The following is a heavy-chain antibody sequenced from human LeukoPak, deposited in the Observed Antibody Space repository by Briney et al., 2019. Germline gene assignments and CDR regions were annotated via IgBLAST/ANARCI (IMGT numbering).Heavy chain of an antibody. V-gene: IGHV1-2*02. CDR3: ARDRPSYGSGSKGGGGQTVRYYYYMDV. Sequence: ASVKVSCKASGYTFTGYYMHWVRQAPGQGLEWMGWINPNSGGTNYAQKFQGRVTMTRDTSISTAYMELSRLRSDDTAVYYCARDRPSYGSGSKGGGGQTVRYYYYMDVWGKGTTVTISS. J-gene: IGHJ6*03. CDR1: GYTFTGYY. D-gene: IGHD3-10*01. CDR2: INPNSGGT.